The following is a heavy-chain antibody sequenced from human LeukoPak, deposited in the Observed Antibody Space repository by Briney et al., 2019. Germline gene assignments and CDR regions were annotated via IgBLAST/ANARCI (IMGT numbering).Heavy chain of an antibody. CDR1: GFTFSNYA. J-gene: IGHJ4*02. CDR2: ISYDGSSK. Sequence: PGGSLRLSCAASGFTFSNYAMHWVRQAPGKGLEWVAVISYDGSSKYYADSVKGRFTISRDNSKNTLYLQMNSLRVEDTAVYSCARDRDVASAAYYFDYWGQGNLVTVSS. V-gene: IGHV3-30-3*01. D-gene: IGHD6-13*01. CDR3: ARDRDVASAAYYFDY.